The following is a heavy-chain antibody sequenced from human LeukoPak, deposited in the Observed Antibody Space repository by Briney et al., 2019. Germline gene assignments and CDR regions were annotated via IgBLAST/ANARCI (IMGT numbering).Heavy chain of an antibody. CDR1: GGSFSGYY. V-gene: IGHV4-34*01. D-gene: IGHD2-15*01. CDR3: ARGLGDIVVVVAATYYFDY. J-gene: IGHJ4*02. CDR2: INHSGST. Sequence: SETLPLTCAVYGGSFSGYYWSWIRQPPGKGLEWIGEINHSGSTNYNPSLKSRVTISVDTSKNQFSLKLSSVTAADTAVYYCARGLGDIVVVVAATYYFDYWGQGTLVTVSS.